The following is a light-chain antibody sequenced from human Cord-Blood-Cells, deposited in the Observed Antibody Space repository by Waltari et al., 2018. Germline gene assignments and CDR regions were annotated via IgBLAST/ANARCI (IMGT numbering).Light chain of an antibody. Sequence: QSALTQPRSVSGSPGQSVTIPCTGTSTHVGGYKYVSWYQQHPGKAPKLMIYDVSKRPSGVPVRFSGSKSGNTASLTISGLQAEDEADYYCCSYAGSYVFGTGTKVTVL. CDR1: STHVGGYKY. J-gene: IGLJ1*01. CDR3: CSYAGSYV. V-gene: IGLV2-11*01. CDR2: DVS.